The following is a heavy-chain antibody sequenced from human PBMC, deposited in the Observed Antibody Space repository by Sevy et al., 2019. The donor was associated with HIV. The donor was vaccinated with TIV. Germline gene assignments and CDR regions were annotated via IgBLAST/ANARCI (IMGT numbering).Heavy chain of an antibody. CDR1: GFVFEDFA. V-gene: IGHV3-9*01. J-gene: IGHJ5*02. CDR2: ITGNGQKK. CDR3: VRDMSPIIGTGHNWFDL. Sequence: GGYLRLSCVGSGFVFEDFAVHWVRRSPGKGLEWVSGITGNGQKKFYEGSVKGRFSISRDNARKSLYLQMNNMNFDDTAFYYCVRDMSPIIGTGHNWFDLWGQGTLVTVSS.